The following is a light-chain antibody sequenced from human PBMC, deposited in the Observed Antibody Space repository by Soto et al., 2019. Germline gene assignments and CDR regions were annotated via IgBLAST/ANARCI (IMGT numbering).Light chain of an antibody. Sequence: DIPMTQSPSSLSASVGDRVTITCRASQGIRNGLGWYQQKPGKAPKHLIYDVSSLQSGVPSRFSGSGSGTEFTLTISSLQPEDFATYYCLQHNTYPLSFGGGTKVEIK. CDR3: LQHNTYPLS. CDR2: DVS. J-gene: IGKJ4*01. CDR1: QGIRNG. V-gene: IGKV1-17*01.